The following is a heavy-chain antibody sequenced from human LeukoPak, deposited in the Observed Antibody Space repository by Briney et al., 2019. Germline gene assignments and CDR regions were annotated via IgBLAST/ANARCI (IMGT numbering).Heavy chain of an antibody. Sequence: ASESPSVTRAVHGGSFTGSYWRWIRQPPGKGLEWIGEINHSGSTNYNPSLKSRVTISVDTSKNQFSLKLSSVTAADTAVYYYARGWLSVSLDAFDIWGQGTMVTVSS. V-gene: IGHV4-34*01. CDR2: INHSGST. J-gene: IGHJ3*02. D-gene: IGHD3-9*01. CDR3: ARGWLSVSLDAFDI. CDR1: GGSFTGSY.